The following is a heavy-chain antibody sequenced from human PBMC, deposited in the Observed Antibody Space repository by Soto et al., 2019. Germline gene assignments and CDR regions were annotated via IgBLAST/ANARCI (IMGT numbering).Heavy chain of an antibody. CDR2: IYPGDSDT. Sequence: HGESLKISCKGSGYSFTSYWIGWVRQMPGKSLEWMGIIYPGDSDTRYSPSFQGQVTISADKSISTAYLQWSSLKASDTAMYYCARTSAAGKYYYAMDVWGQGTTVTVSS. CDR1: GYSFTSYW. V-gene: IGHV5-51*01. D-gene: IGHD6-13*01. CDR3: ARTSAAGKYYYAMDV. J-gene: IGHJ6*02.